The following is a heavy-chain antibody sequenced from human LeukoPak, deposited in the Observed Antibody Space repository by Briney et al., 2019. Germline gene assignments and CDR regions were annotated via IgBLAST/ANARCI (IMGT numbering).Heavy chain of an antibody. Sequence: GASVKVSCKASGGTFSSYAISWVRQAPGQGLEWMGGIIPIFGTANYAQKFQGRVAITTDESTSTAYMELSSLRSEDTAVYYCAGPGYSYGLPHLGNTGRYYYYYYMDVWGKGTTVTVSS. D-gene: IGHD5-18*01. CDR1: GGTFSSYA. CDR2: IIPIFGTA. J-gene: IGHJ6*03. CDR3: AGPGYSYGLPHLGNTGRYYYYYYMDV. V-gene: IGHV1-69*05.